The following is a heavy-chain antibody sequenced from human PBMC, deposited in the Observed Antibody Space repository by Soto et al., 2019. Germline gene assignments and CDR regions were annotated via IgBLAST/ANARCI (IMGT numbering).Heavy chain of an antibody. Sequence: PSETLSLTCAVYGGSFSGYYWSWIRQPPGKGLEWIGEINHSGSTNYNPSIKSRVTISVDTSKNQFSLKLSSVTAADTAVYYCTATFYYDFWSGYDNWFDPWGQGTLVTVSS. CDR3: TATFYYDFWSGYDNWFDP. CDR1: GGSFSGYY. CDR2: INHSGST. D-gene: IGHD3-3*01. V-gene: IGHV4-34*01. J-gene: IGHJ5*02.